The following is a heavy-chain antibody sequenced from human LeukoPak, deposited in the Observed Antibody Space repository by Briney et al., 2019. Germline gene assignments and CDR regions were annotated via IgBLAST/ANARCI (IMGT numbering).Heavy chain of an antibody. CDR2: VYSSGST. CDR3: ARARHDYGDYYYYYYMDV. Sequence: SETLSLTCTVSGGSISSYYWSWIRQPAGKGLECIGRVYSSGSTNYNPSLKSRVTMSIDTSKNQFSLKLSSVTAADTAVYYCARARHDYGDYYYYYYMDVWGKGTTVTISS. J-gene: IGHJ6*03. D-gene: IGHD4-17*01. CDR1: GGSISSYY. V-gene: IGHV4-4*07.